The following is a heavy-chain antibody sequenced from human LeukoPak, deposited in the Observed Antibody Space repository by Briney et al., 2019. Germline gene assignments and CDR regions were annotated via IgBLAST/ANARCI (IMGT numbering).Heavy chain of an antibody. CDR3: AREAAAGTGLVWFDP. D-gene: IGHD6-13*01. J-gene: IGHJ5*02. CDR2: INAGNGNT. Sequence: ASVKVSCTASGYTFTSYAMHWVRQAPGQRLEWMGWINAGNGNTKYSQKFQGRVTITRDTSASTAYMELSSLRSEDTAVYYCAREAAAGTGLVWFDPWGQGTLVTVSS. CDR1: GYTFTSYA. V-gene: IGHV1-3*01.